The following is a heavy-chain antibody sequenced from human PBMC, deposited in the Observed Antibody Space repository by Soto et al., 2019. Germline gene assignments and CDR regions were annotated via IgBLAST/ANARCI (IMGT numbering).Heavy chain of an antibody. J-gene: IGHJ4*02. Sequence: ASVKVSCKASGYTFTSYGISWVRQAPGQGLEWMGWISAYNGNTNYAQKLQGRVTMTTDTSTSTAYMELRSLRSDDTAVYYCARDVRDFRYCSGGSCYLVDYWGQGTLVTVSS. CDR2: ISAYNGNT. CDR3: ARDVRDFRYCSGGSCYLVDY. D-gene: IGHD2-15*01. CDR1: GYTFTSYG. V-gene: IGHV1-18*01.